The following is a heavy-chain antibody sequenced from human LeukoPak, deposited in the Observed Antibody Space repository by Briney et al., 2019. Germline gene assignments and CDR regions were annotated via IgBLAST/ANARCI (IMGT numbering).Heavy chain of an antibody. V-gene: IGHV1-2*02. CDR1: GYTFTGYY. Sequence: ASVKVSCKASGYTFTGYYMHWVRQAPGQGLEWMGWINPNSGGTNYAQKFQGRVTMTRDTSISTAYMELSSLRSEDTAVYYCARERCSGGSCYFDYWGQGTLVTVSS. D-gene: IGHD2-15*01. CDR2: INPNSGGT. J-gene: IGHJ4*02. CDR3: ARERCSGGSCYFDY.